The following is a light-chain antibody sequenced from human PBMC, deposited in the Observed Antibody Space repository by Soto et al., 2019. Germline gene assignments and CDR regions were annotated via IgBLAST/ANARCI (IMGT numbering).Light chain of an antibody. V-gene: IGLV2-8*01. J-gene: IGLJ1*01. CDR2: EVS. Sequence: QSALTQPPSASGSPGQSVTISCTGTSSDVGGYNYVSWYQQHPGKAPKLLIYEVSKRPSGVPDRFSGSKSGNTASLTVSGLQNEDEADYYCSSYAGSNKRYVFGTGTKLTVL. CDR1: SSDVGGYNY. CDR3: SSYAGSNKRYV.